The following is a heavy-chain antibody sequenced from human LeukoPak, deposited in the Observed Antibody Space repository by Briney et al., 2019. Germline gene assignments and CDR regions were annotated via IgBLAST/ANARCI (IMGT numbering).Heavy chain of an antibody. Sequence: PGGSLRLSCAASGFTFSSYWMSWVRQAPGKGLEWVANIKQGGSEKFYVDSVKGRFTISRDNAKNSLFLQMNSLTAEDTAVYYCVRSGRPPTFYYYYGMDVWGQGTTVTVSS. D-gene: IGHD6-6*01. CDR3: VRSGRPPTFYYYYGMDV. CDR2: IKQGGSEK. CDR1: GFTFSSYW. V-gene: IGHV3-7*01. J-gene: IGHJ6*02.